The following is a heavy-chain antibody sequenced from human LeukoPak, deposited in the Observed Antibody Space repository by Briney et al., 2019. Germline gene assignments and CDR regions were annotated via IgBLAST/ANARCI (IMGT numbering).Heavy chain of an antibody. J-gene: IGHJ4*02. CDR2: IYSDGST. CDR3: ARSVRDGYNGVFDY. Sequence: GGSLRLSCAASGFTVSSNYMSWVRQAPGKGLECVSVIYSDGSTCYADSVKGRFTISRDNSKSTLYLQMNSLRAEDTAVYYCARSVRDGYNGVFDYWGQGTLVTVSS. D-gene: IGHD5-24*01. CDR1: GFTVSSNY. V-gene: IGHV3-53*01.